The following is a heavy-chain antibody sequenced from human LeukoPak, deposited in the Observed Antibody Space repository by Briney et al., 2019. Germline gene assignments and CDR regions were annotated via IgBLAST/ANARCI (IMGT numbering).Heavy chain of an antibody. J-gene: IGHJ4*02. V-gene: IGHV4-59*01. CDR2: IYYSGST. CDR3: ARGDMVRGIDY. Sequence: SETLSLTCVVSGGSISSYYWSWLRQPPGKGLEWIAYIYYSGSTNYNPSLKSRVTISVDTSNNQFSLKLSSVTAADTAVYYCARGDMVRGIDYWGQGTLVTVSS. D-gene: IGHD3-10*01. CDR1: GGSISSYY.